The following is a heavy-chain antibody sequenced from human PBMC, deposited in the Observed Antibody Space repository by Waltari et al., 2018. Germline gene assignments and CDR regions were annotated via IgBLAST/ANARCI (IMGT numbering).Heavy chain of an antibody. CDR2: ISDIGRTI. Sequence: EVQLVESGGGLVQQGGTLRLSCAASGSTFSPYSMNWVRQAPGKGLEWVSYISDIGRTIYYADSVKGRFIISRDNVMNSLYLQMNTLRAEDTAVYYCARDGVRALGFDSRGQGTLVTVSS. V-gene: IGHV3-48*01. J-gene: IGHJ5*01. CDR1: GSTFSPYS. CDR3: ARDGVRALGFDS. D-gene: IGHD3-16*01.